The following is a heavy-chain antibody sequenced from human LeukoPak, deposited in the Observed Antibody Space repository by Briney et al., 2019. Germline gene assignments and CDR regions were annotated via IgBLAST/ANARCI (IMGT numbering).Heavy chain of an antibody. CDR1: TFIFSDYA. V-gene: IGHV3-23*01. J-gene: IGHJ3*02. D-gene: IGHD2-2*01. CDR2: ISGGGDAT. Sequence: PGGSLRLSCAASTFIFSDYAMTWVRQAPGKGLEWVSTISGGGDATYYAHSVKGRFAVSRDNSKNSLYLQMNSLRAEDTAVYYCAREYTSDAFDIWGQGTVVTVSS. CDR3: AREYTSDAFDI.